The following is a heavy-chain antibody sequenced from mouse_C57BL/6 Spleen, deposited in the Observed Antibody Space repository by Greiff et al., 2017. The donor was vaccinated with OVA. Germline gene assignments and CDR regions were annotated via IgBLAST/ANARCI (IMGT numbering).Heavy chain of an antibody. Sequence: VQLQESGAELVKPGASVKMSCKASGYTFTSYWITWVKQRPGQGLEWIGDIYPGSGSTNYNEKFKSKATLTVDTSSSTAYMQLSSLTSEDSAVYYCANYYGSSRSWFAYWGQGTLVTVSA. CDR1: GYTFTSYW. CDR2: IYPGSGST. D-gene: IGHD1-1*01. J-gene: IGHJ3*01. V-gene: IGHV1-55*01. CDR3: ANYYGSSRSWFAY.